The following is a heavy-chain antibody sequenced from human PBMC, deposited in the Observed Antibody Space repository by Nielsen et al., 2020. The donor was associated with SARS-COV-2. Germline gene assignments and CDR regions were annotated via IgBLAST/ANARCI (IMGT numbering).Heavy chain of an antibody. Sequence: ASVKVSCKASGYTFTSYAMHWVRQAPGQRLEWMGWMNPNSGNTGYAQKFQGRVTMTRNTSISTAYMELSSLRSEDTAVYYCARGRMGAPLDWGQGTLVTVSS. D-gene: IGHD1-26*01. J-gene: IGHJ4*02. CDR3: ARGRMGAPLD. V-gene: IGHV1-8*02. CDR2: MNPNSGNT. CDR1: GYTFTSYA.